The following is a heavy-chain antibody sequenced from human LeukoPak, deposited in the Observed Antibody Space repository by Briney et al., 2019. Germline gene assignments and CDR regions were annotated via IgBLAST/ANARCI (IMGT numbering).Heavy chain of an antibody. CDR1: GFTFSSYA. CDR3: AKVNDGFWSGYYPNWFDP. D-gene: IGHD3-3*01. V-gene: IGHV3-23*01. J-gene: IGHJ5*02. Sequence: GGSLRLSCAASGFTFSSYAMSWVRQAPGKGLEWVSAISGSGGSSYYADSVKGRFTISRDNSKNTLYLQMNSLRAEDTAVYYCAKVNDGFWSGYYPNWFDPWGQGTLVTVSS. CDR2: ISGSGGSS.